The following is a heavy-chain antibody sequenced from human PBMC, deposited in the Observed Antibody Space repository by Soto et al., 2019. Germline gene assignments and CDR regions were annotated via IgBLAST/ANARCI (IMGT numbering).Heavy chain of an antibody. D-gene: IGHD3-22*01. J-gene: IGHJ1*01. Sequence: LRLSCAASGFTFWTYAMSWVRQAPGKGLEWVSVISGTGGGTSYADSVKGRFTISRDNSKNTLYLQMNSPGVEDTAVYYCARHPPPGYYYDSSGYYGYFQHWGQGTPVTVSS. CDR2: ISGTGGGT. V-gene: IGHV3-23*01. CDR1: GFTFWTYA. CDR3: ARHPPPGYYYDSSGYYGYFQH.